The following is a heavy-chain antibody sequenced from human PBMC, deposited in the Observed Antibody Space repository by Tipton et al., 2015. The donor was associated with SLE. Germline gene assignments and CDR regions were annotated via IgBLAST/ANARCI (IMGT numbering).Heavy chain of an antibody. J-gene: IGHJ4*02. CDR3: FAIYDLWSMFV. CDR2: IRSRSNNYAT. D-gene: IGHD3-3*01. Sequence: SLRLSCVVSGFTFSGFAIHWVRQASGKGLEWVGHIRSRSNNYATAYGASVEGRFTISRDDSKDTAYLQMNSLEVEDTAIYYCFAIYDLWSMFVRGQGTLVTVSS. CDR1: GFTFSGFA. V-gene: IGHV3-73*01.